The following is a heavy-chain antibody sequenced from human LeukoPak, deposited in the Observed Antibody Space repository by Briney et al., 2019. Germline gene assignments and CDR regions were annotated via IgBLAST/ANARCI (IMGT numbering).Heavy chain of an antibody. CDR2: IKQDGSEK. Sequence: GGSLRLSCAASGFTFSSYAMTWVRQAPGKGLEWVANIKQDGSEKYYVDSVKGRFTTSRDNAKNSLYLQMNSLRAEDTAVYYCARDRRYGSGYFDYWGQGTLVTVSS. D-gene: IGHD3-10*01. J-gene: IGHJ4*02. CDR3: ARDRRYGSGYFDY. V-gene: IGHV3-7*01. CDR1: GFTFSSYA.